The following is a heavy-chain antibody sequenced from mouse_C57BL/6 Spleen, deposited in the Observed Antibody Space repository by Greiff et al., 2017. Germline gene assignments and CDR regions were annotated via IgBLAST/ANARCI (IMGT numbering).Heavy chain of an antibody. Sequence: EVQLVESGGGLVKPGGSLKLSCAASGFTFSSYAMSWVRQTPEKRLEWVATISDGGSYTYYPDNVKGRFTISRDNAKNNLYLQMSHLKSEDTAMYYCARRSRAFDYWGQGTTLTVSS. V-gene: IGHV5-4*01. CDR1: GFTFSSYA. D-gene: IGHD3-3*01. CDR3: ARRSRAFDY. CDR2: ISDGGSYT. J-gene: IGHJ2*01.